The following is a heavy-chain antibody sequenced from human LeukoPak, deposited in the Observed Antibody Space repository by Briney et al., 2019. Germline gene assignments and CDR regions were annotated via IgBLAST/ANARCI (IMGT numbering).Heavy chain of an antibody. V-gene: IGHV3-23*01. J-gene: IGHJ4*02. CDR2: ISGGGGST. Sequence: GGSLRLSCAASGFTFSSYSMNWVRQAPGKGLEWVSSISGGGGSTYYADSVKGRFTISRDNSKNTLYLQMNSLRAEDTAVYYCAKSPRSFQQVGIDYWGQGTLVTVSS. CDR3: AKSPRSFQQVGIDY. CDR1: GFTFSSYS. D-gene: IGHD3-16*02.